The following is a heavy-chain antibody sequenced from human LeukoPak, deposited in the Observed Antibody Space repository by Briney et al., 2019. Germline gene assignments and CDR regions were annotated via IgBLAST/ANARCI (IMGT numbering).Heavy chain of an antibody. V-gene: IGHV3-21*04. CDR3: AKAVGYYPINSDY. CDR2: ISTGSSYI. Sequence: GGSLRLSCAASGFTFSSYTMNWVRQAPGKGLEWVSSISTGSSYIYYANSVKGRFTISRDNSKNTLYLQMNSLRAEDTAVYYCAKAVGYYPINSDYWGQGTLVTVSS. J-gene: IGHJ4*02. D-gene: IGHD3-22*01. CDR1: GFTFSSYT.